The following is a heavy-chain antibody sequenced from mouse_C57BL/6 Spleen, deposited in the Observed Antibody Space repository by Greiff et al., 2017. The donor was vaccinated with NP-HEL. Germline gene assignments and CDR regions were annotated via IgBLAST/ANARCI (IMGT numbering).Heavy chain of an antibody. D-gene: IGHD2-5*01. J-gene: IGHJ4*01. CDR1: GYTFTSYW. Sequence: QVQLQQPGAELVRPGTSVKLSCKASGYTFTSYWMHWVKQRPGQGLEWIGVIDPSDSYTNYNQKFKGKATLTVDTSSSTAYMQLSSLTSEDSAVYYCARRAGSNYAEYAMDYWGQGTSVTVSS. V-gene: IGHV1-59*01. CDR3: ARRAGSNYAEYAMDY. CDR2: IDPSDSYT.